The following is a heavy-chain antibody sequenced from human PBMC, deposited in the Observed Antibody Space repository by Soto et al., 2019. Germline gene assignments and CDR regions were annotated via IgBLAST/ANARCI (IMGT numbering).Heavy chain of an antibody. CDR2: INAGNGNT. Sequence: GASVKVSCKASGYTFTSNAMHWVRQAPGQRLEWMGWINAGNGNTKYSQKFQGRVTMTTDTSTSTAYMELRSLRSDDTAVYFCARRAPPMYVWGQGTTVTVSS. J-gene: IGHJ6*02. CDR1: GYTFTSNA. CDR3: ARRAPPMYV. V-gene: IGHV1-3*01.